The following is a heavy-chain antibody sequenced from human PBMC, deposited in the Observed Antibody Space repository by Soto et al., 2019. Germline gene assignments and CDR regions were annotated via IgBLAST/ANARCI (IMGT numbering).Heavy chain of an antibody. CDR3: ARDRSSILNYYYYYGMDV. CDR1: GYTFTSYG. V-gene: IGHV1-18*01. J-gene: IGHJ6*02. Sequence: ASVKVSCKASGYTFTSYGISWVRQAPGQGLEWMGWISAYSGSTSYAQKFQGRVTMTRDTSTSTVYMELSSLRSEDTAVYYCARDRSSILNYYYYYGMDVWGQGTTVTVSS. CDR2: ISAYSGST.